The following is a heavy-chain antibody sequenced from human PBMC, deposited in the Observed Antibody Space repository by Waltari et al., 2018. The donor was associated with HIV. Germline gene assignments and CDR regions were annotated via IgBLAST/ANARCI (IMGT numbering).Heavy chain of an antibody. CDR3: ARVGAADAFDI. CDR1: GFTVSSTS. Sequence: DVQLVESGGGSLQPGGSLRLSCAASGFTVSSTSISWVRQAPGKGLEWVSVIYSGGSTYYADSVKGRFTISRDNSKNTLYLQMNSLRAEDTAVYYCARVGAADAFDIWGQGTMVTVSS. J-gene: IGHJ3*02. CDR2: IYSGGST. V-gene: IGHV3-53*01. D-gene: IGHD2-15*01.